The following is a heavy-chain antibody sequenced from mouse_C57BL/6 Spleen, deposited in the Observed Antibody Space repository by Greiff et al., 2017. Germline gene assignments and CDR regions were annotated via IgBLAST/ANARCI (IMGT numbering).Heavy chain of an antibody. V-gene: IGHV1-82*01. J-gene: IGHJ4*01. CDR2: IYPGDGDT. CDR1: GYAFSSSW. CDR3: ARGGYDYDEGYAMDY. D-gene: IGHD2-4*01. Sequence: VMLVESGPELVKPGASVKISCKASGYAFSSSWMNWVKQRPGKGLEWIGRIYPGDGDTNYNGKFKGKATLTADKSSSTAYMQLSSLTSEDSAVYFCARGGYDYDEGYAMDYWGQGTSVTVSS.